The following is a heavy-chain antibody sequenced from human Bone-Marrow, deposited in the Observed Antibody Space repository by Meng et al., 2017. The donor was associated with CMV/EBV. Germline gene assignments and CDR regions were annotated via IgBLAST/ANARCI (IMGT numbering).Heavy chain of an antibody. Sequence: ASVKVSCKSCGYNFNDYYMNWFRRAPGQELQFMGWINPKTGGTNFPEAFRGRVTMTADTSIATTDMEIRKLVSGDTALYFCARMGEGYGRYLYLDSWGQGTRVTVSS. CDR2: INPKTGGT. V-gene: IGHV1-2*02. CDR1: GYNFNDYY. D-gene: IGHD5-24*01. CDR3: ARMGEGYGRYLYLDS. J-gene: IGHJ5*01.